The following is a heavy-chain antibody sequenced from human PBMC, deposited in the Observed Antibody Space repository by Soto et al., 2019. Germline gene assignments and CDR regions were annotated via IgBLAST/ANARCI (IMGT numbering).Heavy chain of an antibody. CDR3: ARSRLIVVVPAATRNFDY. CDR2: IIPIFGTA. D-gene: IGHD2-2*01. V-gene: IGHV1-69*06. Sequence: QVQLVQSGAEVKKPGSSVKVSRKASGGTFSSYAISWVRQAPGQGLEWMGGIIPIFGTANYAQKFQGRVTITADKSTSTAYMELSSLRSEDTAVYYCARSRLIVVVPAATRNFDYWGQGTLVTVSS. J-gene: IGHJ4*02. CDR1: GGTFSSYA.